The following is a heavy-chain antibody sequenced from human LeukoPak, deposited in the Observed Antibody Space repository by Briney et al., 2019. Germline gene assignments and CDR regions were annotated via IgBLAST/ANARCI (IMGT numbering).Heavy chain of an antibody. CDR3: ARGGVAVVGNAPSSGFDY. CDR1: GGSISSSSYY. D-gene: IGHD6-13*01. Sequence: PSETLSLTCTVSGGSISSSSYYWGWIRQPPGKGLEWIGSIYYSGSTYYNPSLKSRVTISVDTSKNQFSLKLSSVTAADTAVYYCARGGVAVVGNAPSSGFDYWGQGTLVTVSS. CDR2: IYYSGST. V-gene: IGHV4-39*07. J-gene: IGHJ4*02.